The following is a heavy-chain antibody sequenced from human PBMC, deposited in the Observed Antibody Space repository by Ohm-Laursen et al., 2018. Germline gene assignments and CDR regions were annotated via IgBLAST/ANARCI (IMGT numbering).Heavy chain of an antibody. J-gene: IGHJ4*02. CDR2: INPNSGGT. Sequence: ASVKVSCKASGYTFTTYYMHWVRQAPGQGLEWMGWINPNSGGTNYALKFQGRVTMTRDTSISIASMELSRLRSDDTAVYFCARSRSTSDGDYLYFDNWGQGTLVTVSS. CDR3: ARSRSTSDGDYLYFDN. D-gene: IGHD4-17*01. CDR1: GYTFTTYY. V-gene: IGHV1-2*02.